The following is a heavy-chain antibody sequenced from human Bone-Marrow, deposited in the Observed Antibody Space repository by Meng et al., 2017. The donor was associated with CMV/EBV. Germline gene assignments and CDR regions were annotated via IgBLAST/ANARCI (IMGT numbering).Heavy chain of an antibody. CDR1: GGSISSYY. D-gene: IGHD5-12*01. J-gene: IGHJ4*02. Sequence: GSLRLSCTVSGGSISSYYWSWIRQPAGKGLEWIGYIYYSGSTNYNPSLKSRVTISVDTSKNQFSLKLSSVTAADTAVYYCARERSGYGLIDYWGQGTRVTGSS. CDR3: ARERSGYGLIDY. CDR2: IYYSGST. V-gene: IGHV4-59*01.